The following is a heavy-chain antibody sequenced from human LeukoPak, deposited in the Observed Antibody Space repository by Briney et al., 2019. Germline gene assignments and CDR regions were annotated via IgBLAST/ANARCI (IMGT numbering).Heavy chain of an antibody. CDR1: GFTFNIYG. Sequence: GGSLRLSCAASGFTFNIYGMNWVRQPPGKGLEWVSLIYSGGSTYYADSVKGRFTISRDNSKNTLYLQMNSLRAEDTAVYYCARAPSGYHNTGGQGTLVTVSS. V-gene: IGHV3-66*01. CDR3: ARAPSGYHNT. CDR2: IYSGGST. J-gene: IGHJ4*02. D-gene: IGHD5-12*01.